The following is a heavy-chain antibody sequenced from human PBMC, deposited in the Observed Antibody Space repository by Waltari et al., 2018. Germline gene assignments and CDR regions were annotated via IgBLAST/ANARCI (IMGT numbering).Heavy chain of an antibody. D-gene: IGHD3-22*01. CDR1: GGSISSYY. Sequence: QVQLQESGPGLVKPSETLSLTCTVSGGSISSYYWRWIRQPAGKGLAWIGRSYTSGSTNYNPALKSRVTMSVDTSKNQFSLKLSSVTAADTAVYYCARDYYDSSGQFDYWGQGTLVTVSS. CDR2: SYTSGST. CDR3: ARDYYDSSGQFDY. J-gene: IGHJ4*02. V-gene: IGHV4-4*07.